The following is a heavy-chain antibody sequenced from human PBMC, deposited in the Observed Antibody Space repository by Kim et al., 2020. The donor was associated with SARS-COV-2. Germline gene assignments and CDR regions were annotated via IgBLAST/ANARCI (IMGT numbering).Heavy chain of an antibody. V-gene: IGHV1-2*02. CDR2: INPNSGRT. Sequence: ASVKVSCKASRYTFTDYFIQWVRQAPGQGLEWMGWINPNSGRTNYAQKFQGRVTMTRDTSISTAYMELNSLRSDDTAVYYCARFETGYSISWYSDYWGQG. D-gene: IGHD6-13*01. CDR3: ARFETGYSISWYSDY. J-gene: IGHJ4*02. CDR1: RYTFTDYF.